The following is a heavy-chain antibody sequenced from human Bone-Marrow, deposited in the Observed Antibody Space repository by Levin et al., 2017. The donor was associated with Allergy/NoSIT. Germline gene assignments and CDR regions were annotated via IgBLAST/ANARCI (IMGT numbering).Heavy chain of an antibody. CDR3: ARGSCSGGSCDAYDLAV. D-gene: IGHD2-15*01. Sequence: GGSLRLSCKGSGYTFTSHWIGWVRQMPGKGLEWLGIIYPGDSHTGYSPSFQGQVTISADRSVTTASLQWNSLKASDTALYYCARGSCSGGSCDAYDLAVWGQGTTVTVTS. CDR2: IYPGDSHT. J-gene: IGHJ6*02. CDR1: GYTFTSHW. V-gene: IGHV5-51*01.